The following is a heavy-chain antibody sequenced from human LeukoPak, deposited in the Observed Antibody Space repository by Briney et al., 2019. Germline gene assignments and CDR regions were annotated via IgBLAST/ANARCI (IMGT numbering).Heavy chain of an antibody. CDR2: IRYDGSNK. V-gene: IGHV3-30*02. CDR1: GFTFSSYG. D-gene: IGHD6-13*01. J-gene: IGHJ4*02. Sequence: GGSLRLSCAASGFTFSSYGMHWVRQAPGKGLEWVAFIRYDGSNKYYADSVKGRFTISRDNSKNTLYLQMNSLRAEDTAVYYCAGQQLVLDYFDYWGQGTLVTVSS. CDR3: AGQQLVLDYFDY.